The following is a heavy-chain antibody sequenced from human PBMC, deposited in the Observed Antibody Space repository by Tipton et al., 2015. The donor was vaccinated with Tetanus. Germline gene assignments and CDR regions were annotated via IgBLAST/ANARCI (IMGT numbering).Heavy chain of an antibody. CDR1: GVSISSSTYF. D-gene: IGHD5-24*01. J-gene: IGHJ4*02. V-gene: IGHV4-61*09. CDR3: ARGITDGYNRRFDY. Sequence: TLSLTCAVSGVSISSSTYFWGWIRQPPGKGLEWIGHISNGNTDYAPSLKSRLTLSVDTSKNQISLNLRSVTAADAGIYYCARGITDGYNRRFDYWGQGTLVAVSS. CDR2: ISNGNT.